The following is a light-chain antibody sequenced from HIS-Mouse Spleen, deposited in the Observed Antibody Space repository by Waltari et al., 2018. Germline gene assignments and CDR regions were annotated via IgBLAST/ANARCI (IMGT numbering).Light chain of an antibody. Sequence: DIVMTQSPDPLAVSLGERAPITCKSSQSVLYSSNNKNYLTWYQQKPGQPPKLLIYWASTRESGVPDRFGGSGSGTDFTLTISSLQAEDVAVYYCQQYYSTPYTFGQGTKLEIK. CDR1: QSVLYSSNNKNY. CDR2: WAS. V-gene: IGKV4-1*01. CDR3: QQYYSTPYT. J-gene: IGKJ2*01.